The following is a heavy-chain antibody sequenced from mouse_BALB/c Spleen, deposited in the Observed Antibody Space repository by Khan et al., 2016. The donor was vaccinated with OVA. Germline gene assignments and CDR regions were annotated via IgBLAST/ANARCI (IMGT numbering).Heavy chain of an antibody. CDR3: TRPAYDGYYDY. CDR2: ISTYSGNT. V-gene: IGHV1S137*01. J-gene: IGHJ2*01. Sequence: QVQLQQSGPELVRPGVSVKISCKGSGYTFTDYAMHWVKQSHAKSLEWIGLISTYSGNTNYKQKFMGKATMTVDKSFSTAYMELARLTSEDSAIYYWTRPAYDGYYDYWGQGTILTVSS. CDR1: GYTFTDYA. D-gene: IGHD2-3*01.